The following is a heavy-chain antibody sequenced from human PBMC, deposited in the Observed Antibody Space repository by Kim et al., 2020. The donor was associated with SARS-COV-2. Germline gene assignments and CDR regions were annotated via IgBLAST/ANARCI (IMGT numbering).Heavy chain of an antibody. CDR2: ISSSSSYI. CDR3: ASTDYFTPYYYYGMDV. Sequence: GGSLRLSCAASGFTFSSYNMNWVRQAPGKGLEWVSSISSSSSYIYYADSVKGRFTISRDNAKNSLYLQMNSLRADDTAVYYCASTDYFTPYYYYGMDVWGQGTAVTVSS. V-gene: IGHV3-21*01. D-gene: IGHD4-17*01. J-gene: IGHJ6*02. CDR1: GFTFSSYN.